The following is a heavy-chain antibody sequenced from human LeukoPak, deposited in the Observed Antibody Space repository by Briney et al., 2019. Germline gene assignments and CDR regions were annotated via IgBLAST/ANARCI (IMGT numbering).Heavy chain of an antibody. D-gene: IGHD3-10*01. CDR3: TRDLGELLFGY. CDR1: GFTFSGSA. CDR2: IRSKANSYAT. J-gene: IGHJ4*02. Sequence: PGGSLRLSCAASGFTFSGSAMHWVRQASGKGLEWVGRIRSKANSYATAYAASVKGRFTISRDDSKNTAYLQMNSLKTEDTAVYYCTRDLGELLFGYWGQGTLVTVSS. V-gene: IGHV3-73*01.